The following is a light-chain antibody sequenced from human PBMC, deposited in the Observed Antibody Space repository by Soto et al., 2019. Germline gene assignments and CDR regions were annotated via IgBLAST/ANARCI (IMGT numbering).Light chain of an antibody. J-gene: IGKJ4*01. V-gene: IGKV3-15*01. CDR2: RTS. Sequence: VMTQSPATLSVSPGETVTLSCRASQSVNGNLAWYQQKPGQAPRLLMFRTSIRATGVPARFSASGSTTDFNLTISSLQSEDFAVYYCQQYNKWPRATFGGGTKV. CDR3: QQYNKWPRAT. CDR1: QSVNGN.